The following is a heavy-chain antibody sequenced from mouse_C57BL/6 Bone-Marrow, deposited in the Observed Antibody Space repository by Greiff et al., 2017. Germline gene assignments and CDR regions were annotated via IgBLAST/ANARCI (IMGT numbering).Heavy chain of an antibody. CDR1: GYTFTSYW. CDR3: ARRDYYYGSSEGYFDV. V-gene: IGHV1-64*01. J-gene: IGHJ1*03. Sequence: QVQLQQPGAELVKPGASVKLSCKASGYTFTSYWMHWVKQRPGQGLEWIGMLHPNSGSTNYNEKFKSKATLTVDKSSSPAYMQLSSLTSADSAVYYCARRDYYYGSSEGYFDVWGTGTTVTVSS. CDR2: LHPNSGST. D-gene: IGHD1-1*01.